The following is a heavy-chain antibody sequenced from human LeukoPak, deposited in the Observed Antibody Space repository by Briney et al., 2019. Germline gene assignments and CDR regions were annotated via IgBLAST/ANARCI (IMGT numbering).Heavy chain of an antibody. CDR1: GFTFSDYV. D-gene: IGHD3-22*01. J-gene: IGHJ4*02. CDR3: ARGSYDSSGQFDY. CDR2: ISTHGNYI. Sequence: GGSLRLSCAASGFTFSDYVMNWVRQAPGKGLEWVSYISTHGNYIYYADSLKGRFTTSRDNAENSLFLQMNSLRAEDTAVYYCARGSYDSSGQFDYWGQGTLVTVSS. V-gene: IGHV3-21*01.